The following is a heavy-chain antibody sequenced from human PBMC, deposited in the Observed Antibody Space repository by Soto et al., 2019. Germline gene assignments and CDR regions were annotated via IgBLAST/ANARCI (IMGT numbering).Heavy chain of an antibody. D-gene: IGHD2-15*01. CDR2: ISGSGGST. Sequence: GGSLRLSCAASGFTFSSYAMSWVRQAPGKGLEWVSAISGSGGSTYYADSVKGRFTISRDNSKNTLYLQMNSLRAEDTAVYYCASYPSPGDYCSGGSCYGGHWFDPWGQGTLVTAPQ. J-gene: IGHJ5*02. CDR1: GFTFSSYA. V-gene: IGHV3-23*01. CDR3: ASYPSPGDYCSGGSCYGGHWFDP.